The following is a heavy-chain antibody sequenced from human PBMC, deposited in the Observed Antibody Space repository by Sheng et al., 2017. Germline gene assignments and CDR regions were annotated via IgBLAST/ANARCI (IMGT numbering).Heavy chain of an antibody. CDR3: AHLRYSRMETVNWFDP. Sequence: QITLKESGPTLVKPTQTLTLTCTFSGFSLSTSGVGVGWIRQPPGKALEWLALIYWDDDKRYSPSLKSRLTITKDTSKNQVVLTMTNMDPVDTATYYCAHLRYSRMETVNWFDPWGQGTLVTVSS. CDR1: GFSLSTSGVG. D-gene: IGHD6-13*01. CDR2: IYWDDDK. J-gene: IGHJ5*02. V-gene: IGHV2-5*02.